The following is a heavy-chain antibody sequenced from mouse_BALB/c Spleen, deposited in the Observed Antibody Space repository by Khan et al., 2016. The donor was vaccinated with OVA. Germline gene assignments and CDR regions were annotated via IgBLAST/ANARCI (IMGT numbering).Heavy chain of an antibody. CDR2: ILPGSGSS. D-gene: IGHD1-1*01. CDR3: ARVNYGSRDYFDY. CDR1: GYTFSSYW. V-gene: IGHV1-9*01. J-gene: IGHJ2*01. Sequence: VQLQQSGAELMKPGASVKISCKATGYTFSSYWLEWVKQRPGHGLKWIGEILPGSGSSNYNEKFKGKATFTADISSKTTYMQLSGLTSEDSAVYYCARVNYGSRDYFDYWGQGTTLTVSS.